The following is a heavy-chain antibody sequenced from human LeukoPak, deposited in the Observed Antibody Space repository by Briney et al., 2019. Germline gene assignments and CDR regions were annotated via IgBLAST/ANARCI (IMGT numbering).Heavy chain of an antibody. CDR1: EYRFTDYW. J-gene: IGHJ4*02. V-gene: IGHV5-51*01. CDR2: IYPGDSDT. Sequence: GESLKISCKGFEYRFTDYWIGWVRQVPGKGLEWMGIIYPGDSDTRYSPSLQGQVTISADKSISTAYLQWSSLKASDTAIFYCARSSAPGIAVSPFDFWGQGTLVTVSS. D-gene: IGHD6-19*01. CDR3: ARSSAPGIAVSPFDF.